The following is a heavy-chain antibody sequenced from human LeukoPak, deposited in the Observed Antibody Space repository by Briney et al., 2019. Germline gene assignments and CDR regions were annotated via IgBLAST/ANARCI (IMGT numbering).Heavy chain of an antibody. CDR2: INPSGGST. Sequence: ASVEVSCKASGYTFTSYYMHWVRQAPGQGLEWMGIINPSGGSTSYAQKFQGRVTMTRDMSTSTVYMELSSLRSEDTAVYYCGRNGRRDGYTFGDYWGQGTLVTVSS. V-gene: IGHV1-46*01. D-gene: IGHD5-24*01. CDR1: GYTFTSYY. J-gene: IGHJ4*02. CDR3: GRNGRRDGYTFGDY.